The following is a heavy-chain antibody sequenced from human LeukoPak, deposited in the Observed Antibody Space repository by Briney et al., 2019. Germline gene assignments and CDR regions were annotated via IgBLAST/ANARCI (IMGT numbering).Heavy chain of an antibody. CDR3: ARRAARPPYFDY. CDR2: ISSSASTI. J-gene: IGHJ4*02. V-gene: IGHV3-11*04. CDR1: GFTFSDYY. D-gene: IGHD6-6*01. Sequence: GGSLRLSCAASGFTFSDYYMNWIRQAPGKGLEWVSYISSSASTIYYADPVKGRFTISRDNAKNSLFLQMNSLRAEDTAVYYCARRAARPPYFDYWGQGILVTVSS.